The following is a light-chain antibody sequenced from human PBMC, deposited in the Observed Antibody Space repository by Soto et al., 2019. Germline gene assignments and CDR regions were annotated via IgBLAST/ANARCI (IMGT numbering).Light chain of an antibody. CDR3: QQRSKWPLWS. CDR1: QSVGNY. V-gene: IGKV3-11*01. J-gene: IGKJ1*01. Sequence: EIVLTQSPATLSLSPGERATLSCRASQSVGNYLAWHQQKPGQAPTLLIFDASNRATGAPARFSGSGSGTDFTLTISSLEPEDFAVYFCQQRSKWPLWSFGQGTKVDI. CDR2: DAS.